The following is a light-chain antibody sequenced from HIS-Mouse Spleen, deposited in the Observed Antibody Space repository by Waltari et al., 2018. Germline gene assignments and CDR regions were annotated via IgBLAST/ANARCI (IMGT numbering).Light chain of an antibody. J-gene: IGLJ2*01. CDR3: CSYAGSSTVV. CDR1: SSDVGSYNL. Sequence: QSALTQPASVSGSPGQSITISCTGTSSDVGSYNLVSWYQQHQGKAPKLMIYEGSKRPSGVSNRFSGSKSGDTASLTIAELHAEDEADYYCCSYAGSSTVVFGGGTKLTVL. V-gene: IGLV2-23*01. CDR2: EGS.